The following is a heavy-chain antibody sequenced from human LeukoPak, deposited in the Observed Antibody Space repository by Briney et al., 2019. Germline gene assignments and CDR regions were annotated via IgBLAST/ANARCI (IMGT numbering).Heavy chain of an antibody. D-gene: IGHD6-13*01. Sequence: GASVKVSCKASGYTFTGYYMHWVRQAPGQGLEWMGWINPNSGDTNYAQKFQGRVTMTRDTSITTAYMELSRLRSDDTAVYYCARGLRIAATFYYYYMDVWGKGTTVTISS. CDR1: GYTFTGYY. CDR3: ARGLRIAATFYYYYMDV. CDR2: INPNSGDT. J-gene: IGHJ6*03. V-gene: IGHV1-2*02.